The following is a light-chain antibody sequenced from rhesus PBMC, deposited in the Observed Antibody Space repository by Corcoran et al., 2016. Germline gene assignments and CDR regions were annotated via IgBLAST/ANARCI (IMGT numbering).Light chain of an antibody. V-gene: IGKV1S17*01. CDR2: EAS. Sequence: DIQMTQSPSSLSASVGDRVTITCRASQDISNDLAWYQQKPGETPQVLVYEASGLIRGIPSRVSGTGSGTGFTLTFSSLQSEDFATYYCQHYYSTPYSFGQGTKVEIK. J-gene: IGKJ2*01. CDR3: QHYYSTPYS. CDR1: QDISND.